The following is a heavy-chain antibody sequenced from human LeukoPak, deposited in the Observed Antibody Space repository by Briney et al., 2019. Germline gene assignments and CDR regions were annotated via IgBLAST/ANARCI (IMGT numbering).Heavy chain of an antibody. V-gene: IGHV3-21*01. CDR3: ARDLTVGATVRYFDY. Sequence: GGSLRLSCAASGVTFSIYSMNWVREAPGKGLEWVSSISSSSSYIYYADSVKGRFTISRDNAKNSLYLQMNSLRAEDTAVYYCARDLTVGATVRYFDYWRQGTLVTVSS. CDR2: ISSSSSYI. CDR1: GVTFSIYS. J-gene: IGHJ4*02. D-gene: IGHD1-26*01.